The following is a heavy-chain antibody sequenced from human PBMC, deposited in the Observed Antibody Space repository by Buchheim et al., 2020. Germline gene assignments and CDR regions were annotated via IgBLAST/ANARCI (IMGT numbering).Heavy chain of an antibody. Sequence: EVQLVDSGGGLVQPGGSLRLSCTASELTFSNYWMGWVRQAPGKGLEWVASIKQDASEKNYVDSVRGRFTISRDNAQNSLYLQMSSLRAEDTAVYYCANWIPGDGGYFDYWGQGTL. J-gene: IGHJ4*02. D-gene: IGHD3-16*01. V-gene: IGHV3-7*01. CDR3: ANWIPGDGGYFDY. CDR2: IKQDASEK. CDR1: ELTFSNYW.